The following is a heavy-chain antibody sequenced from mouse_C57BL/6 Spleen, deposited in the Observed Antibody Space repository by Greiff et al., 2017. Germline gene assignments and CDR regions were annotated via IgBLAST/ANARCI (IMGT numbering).Heavy chain of an antibody. CDR1: GFTFSSYG. Sequence: EVQGVESGGDLVKPGGSLKLSCAASGFTFSSYGMSWVRQTPDKRLEWVATISSGGSYTYYPDSVKGRFTISRDNAKNTLYLQMSSLKSEDTAMYYCARQSGDYPFDYWGQGTTLTVSS. CDR2: ISSGGSYT. CDR3: ARQSGDYPFDY. J-gene: IGHJ2*01. D-gene: IGHD2-4*01. V-gene: IGHV5-6*01.